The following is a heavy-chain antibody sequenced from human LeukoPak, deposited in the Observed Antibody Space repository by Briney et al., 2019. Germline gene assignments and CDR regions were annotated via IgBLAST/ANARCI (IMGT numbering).Heavy chain of an antibody. Sequence: GASLRLSCAASGFTFSSYAMSWVRQAPGKGLEWVSAISGSGGSTYYADSVKGRFTISRDNSKNTLYLHMNSLRAEDTAVYYCAKSWIAARPNVYYFDYWGQGTLVTVSS. D-gene: IGHD6-6*01. J-gene: IGHJ4*02. CDR1: GFTFSSYA. CDR2: ISGSGGST. CDR3: AKSWIAARPNVYYFDY. V-gene: IGHV3-23*01.